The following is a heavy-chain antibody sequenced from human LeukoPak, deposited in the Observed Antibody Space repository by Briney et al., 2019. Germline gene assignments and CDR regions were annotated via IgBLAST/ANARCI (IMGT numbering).Heavy chain of an antibody. J-gene: IGHJ4*02. CDR2: IYYSGST. D-gene: IGHD5-18*01. Sequence: PSETLSLTCTVSGGSISGYYWSWIRQPPGKGLEWIGYIYYSGSTIYNPSLKSRVTISVDTPKNQFSLKLTSVTAADTAVYYCARAGTAMVSLDYWGQGTLVTVSS. CDR3: ARAGTAMVSLDY. CDR1: GGSISGYY. V-gene: IGHV4-59*01.